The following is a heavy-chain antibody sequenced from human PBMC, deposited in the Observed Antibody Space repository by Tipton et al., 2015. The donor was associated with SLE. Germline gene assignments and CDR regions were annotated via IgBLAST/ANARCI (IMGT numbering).Heavy chain of an antibody. CDR2: FAHSWSS. J-gene: IGHJ4*02. Sequence: TLSLTCAVSGYSISRSYSWGWFRQPPGKGLEWIGGFAHSWSSFYNPSLKSRGSISSDTSRNEFSLRLSSVTAADTAVYYCARSAIFGVIMGGYFDYWGQGTLVTVSS. D-gene: IGHD3-3*01. CDR1: GYSISRSYS. CDR3: ARSAIFGVIMGGYFDY. V-gene: IGHV4-38-2*01.